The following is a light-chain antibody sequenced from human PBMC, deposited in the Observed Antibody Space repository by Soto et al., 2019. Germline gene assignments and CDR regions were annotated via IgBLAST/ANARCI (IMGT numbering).Light chain of an antibody. J-gene: IGLJ2*01. Sequence: QSVLTQPASVSGSPGQSITISCTGTSSAVGGYNYVSWYQQHPGKVPKLMIYEVFRRPSGISDRFSGSKSGNPASLTISGLQAEDEADYYCCSYTTTSTFVFGGGTKRTVL. CDR3: CSYTTTSTFV. CDR2: EVF. CDR1: SSAVGGYNY. V-gene: IGLV2-14*03.